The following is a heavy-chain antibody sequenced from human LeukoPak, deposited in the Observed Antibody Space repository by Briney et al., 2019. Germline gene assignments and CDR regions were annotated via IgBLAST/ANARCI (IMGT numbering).Heavy chain of an antibody. V-gene: IGHV3-9*03. CDR1: GFTFGDYT. CDR2: ITWDGGNI. J-gene: IGHJ4*02. CDR3: AKGYTFHGVAHDSGYFDY. D-gene: IGHD3-3*01. Sequence: PGGSPRLSCVTSGFTFGDYTMHWVRQVPGKGLEWLSGITWDGGNIAYADSVKGRFTISRDNAKSSLYLQMNSLRNEDMAFYFCAKGYTFHGVAHDSGYFDYWGQRTLVTVSS.